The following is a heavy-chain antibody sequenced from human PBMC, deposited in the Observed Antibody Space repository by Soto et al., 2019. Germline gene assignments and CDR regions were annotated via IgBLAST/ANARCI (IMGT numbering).Heavy chain of an antibody. CDR2: IYWDDDK. Sequence: QITLKESGPTLVKPTQTLTLTCTFSGFSLTTSGVGVGWIRRPPGKALEWLALIYWDDDKRYSPSLKSRLTIPKDTSKTQVVLTMTNMDPVDTATYYCAHRLEIAVTGTLDYWGQGTLVTVSS. CDR3: AHRLEIAVTGTLDY. V-gene: IGHV2-5*02. J-gene: IGHJ4*02. D-gene: IGHD1-1*01. CDR1: GFSLTTSGVG.